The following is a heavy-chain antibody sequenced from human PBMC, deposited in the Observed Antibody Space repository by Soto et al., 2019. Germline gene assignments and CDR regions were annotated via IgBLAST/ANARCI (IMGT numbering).Heavy chain of an antibody. Sequence: QVPLVESGGGVVQPGRSLRLSFVGSGFTFSSYGMHWVRQAPGKGLEWLAVISFDGNYKYHADSVKGRFTNTRDNSKNTLSLEMSSLRPEDTAVYYCVKDTVHSGSYENWSFDLWGRGTLVTVSS. CDR2: ISFDGNYK. J-gene: IGHJ2*01. CDR1: GFTFSSYG. V-gene: IGHV3-30*18. D-gene: IGHD1-26*01. CDR3: VKDTVHSGSYENWSFDL.